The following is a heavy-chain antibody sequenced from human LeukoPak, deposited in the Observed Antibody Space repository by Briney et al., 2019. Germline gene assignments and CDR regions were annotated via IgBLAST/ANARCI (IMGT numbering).Heavy chain of an antibody. V-gene: IGHV4-39*01. D-gene: IGHD5-18*01. CDR1: GGSISSSTYY. J-gene: IGHJ4*02. Sequence: SETLSLTCTVSGGSISSSTYYWGWIRQPPGKGLEWIGNIYYSGSTYYSPSLKSRVTISVDTSKNQFSLKVSSVTAADTAVYYCARLYSGLDYWGQGTLVTVSS. CDR2: IYYSGST. CDR3: ARLYSGLDY.